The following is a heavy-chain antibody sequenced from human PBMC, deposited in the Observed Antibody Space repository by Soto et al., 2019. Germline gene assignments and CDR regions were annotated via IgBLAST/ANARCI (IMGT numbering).Heavy chain of an antibody. Sequence: ASVKVSCKASGFTFTSSAVQWVRQARGQRLEWIGWIVVGSGNTNYAQKFQERVTITRDMSTSTAYMELSSLRSEDTAVYYCAARSRDGYNYRNWYFDLWGRGTLVTVSS. CDR2: IVVGSGNT. V-gene: IGHV1-58*01. J-gene: IGHJ2*01. CDR1: GFTFTSSA. D-gene: IGHD5-12*01. CDR3: AARSRDGYNYRNWYFDL.